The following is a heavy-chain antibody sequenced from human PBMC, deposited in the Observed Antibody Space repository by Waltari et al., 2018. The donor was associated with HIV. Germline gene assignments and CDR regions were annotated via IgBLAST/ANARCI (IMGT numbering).Heavy chain of an antibody. CDR2: TYYRSKWYN. J-gene: IGHJ5*02. CDR3: ARGGFEYSSGWSANWFDP. Sequence: QVQLQQSGPGLVKPSQTLSLTCAISGDSVPSNSAAWHWIRQSPSRGLEWLGRTYYRSKWYNDYAVSVKSRITINPDTSKNQFSLQLNSVTPEDTAVYYCARGGFEYSSGWSANWFDPWGQGTLVTVSS. V-gene: IGHV6-1*01. CDR1: GDSVPSNSAA. D-gene: IGHD6-19*01.